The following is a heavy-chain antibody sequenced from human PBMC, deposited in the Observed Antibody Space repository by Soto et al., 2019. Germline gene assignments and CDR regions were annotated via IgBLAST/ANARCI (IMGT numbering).Heavy chain of an antibody. CDR1: GFSLSTSGVG. D-gene: IGHD2-21*02. CDR2: IYWDDDK. CDR3: IQSRCGGDCLQSYASHYYYGMDV. Sequence: QITLKESGPTLVKPTQTLTLTCTFSGFSLSTSGVGVGWIRQPPGKALEWLALIYWDDDKRYSPSLRSRLTNSKDTSKNQGVLTMTNMDPVDTATYYCIQSRCGGDCLQSYASHYYYGMDVWGQGTTVTVSS. J-gene: IGHJ6*02. V-gene: IGHV2-5*02.